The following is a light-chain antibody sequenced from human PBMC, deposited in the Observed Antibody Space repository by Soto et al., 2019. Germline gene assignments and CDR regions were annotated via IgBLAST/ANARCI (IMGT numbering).Light chain of an antibody. J-gene: IGLJ3*02. Sequence: QLVLTQPPSASASLGASVKLTCTLSSGHNSYAIAWHQQQPEKGPRYLMKLNSDGSHSKGDGIPDRFSGSRSGAERYLTISRLQSEDEADYYCQTWSTDIRVFGGGTKLTVL. CDR3: QTWSTDIRV. CDR2: LNSDGSH. V-gene: IGLV4-69*01. CDR1: SGHNSYA.